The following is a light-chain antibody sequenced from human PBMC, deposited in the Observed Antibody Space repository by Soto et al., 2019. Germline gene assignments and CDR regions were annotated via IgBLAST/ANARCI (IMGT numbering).Light chain of an antibody. CDR3: KQYGCLTSCT. CDR2: GAS. Sequence: EIVLTQSPGTLSLSPGERATLSCRASQSVRSSYLAWYQQQPGQAPRLLIYGASSRATGLPDRFSGNGSGTEVTLTISKLEHGVFAVYYCKQYGCLTSCTFDQATKLDIK. J-gene: IGKJ2*02. V-gene: IGKV3-20*01. CDR1: QSVRSSY.